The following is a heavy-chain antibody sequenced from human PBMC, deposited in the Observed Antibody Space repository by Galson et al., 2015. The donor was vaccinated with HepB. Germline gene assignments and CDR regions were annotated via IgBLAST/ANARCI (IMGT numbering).Heavy chain of an antibody. J-gene: IGHJ4*02. CDR2: IRTKPNSYAT. CDR1: GFMFSGSA. Sequence: SLRLSCAASGFMFSGSAVHWVRQASGKGLEWVGHIRTKPNSYATAFAASVKGRFTISRDDSKKTAYLQMNSLTTDDTAVYYCRCDYDILTGYSDSWGQGTLVTVSS. V-gene: IGHV3-73*01. CDR3: RCDYDILTGYSDS. D-gene: IGHD3-9*01.